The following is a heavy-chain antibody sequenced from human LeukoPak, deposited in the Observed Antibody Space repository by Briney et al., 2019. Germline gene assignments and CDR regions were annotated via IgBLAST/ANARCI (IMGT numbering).Heavy chain of an antibody. D-gene: IGHD3-10*01. J-gene: IGHJ6*02. CDR3: ARGFDYYGIDV. CDR1: GGSISSGGYY. V-gene: IGHV4-31*03. Sequence: SETLSLTCTVSGGSISSGGYYWSWIRQPPEKGLEWIAYMYYSGGTYYNPSLKSRVTISVDTSKNQFSLKLTSVTAADTAVYYCARGFDYYGIDVWGRGTTATVS. CDR2: MYYSGGT.